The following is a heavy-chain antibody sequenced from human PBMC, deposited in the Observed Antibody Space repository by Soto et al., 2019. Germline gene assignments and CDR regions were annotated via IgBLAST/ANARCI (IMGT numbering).Heavy chain of an antibody. CDR3: ARFGEDYFDY. CDR2: IWYDGSNK. CDR1: GFTFSSYG. Sequence: QVQLVESGGGVVQPGRSLRLSCAASGFTFSSYGMHWVRQAPGKGLEWVAVIWYDGSNKYYADSVKGRFTISRDNSKNTLYLQVNSLRAEDTAVYYCARFGEDYFDYWGQGTLVTVSS. V-gene: IGHV3-33*01. D-gene: IGHD3-16*01. J-gene: IGHJ4*02.